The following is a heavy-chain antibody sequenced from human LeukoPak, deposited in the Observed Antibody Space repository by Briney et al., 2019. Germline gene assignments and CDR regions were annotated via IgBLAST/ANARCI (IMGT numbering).Heavy chain of an antibody. Sequence: PSETLSLTCTVSGGSISSSSYYWGWIRQPPGKGLEWIGSIYYSGSTYYNPSLKSRVTISVDTSKNQLSLKLSSVTAADTAVYYCARDAMVSHWYFDLWGRGTLVTVSS. V-gene: IGHV4-39*07. CDR2: IYYSGST. D-gene: IGHD1-14*01. CDR3: ARDAMVSHWYFDL. CDR1: GGSISSSSYY. J-gene: IGHJ2*01.